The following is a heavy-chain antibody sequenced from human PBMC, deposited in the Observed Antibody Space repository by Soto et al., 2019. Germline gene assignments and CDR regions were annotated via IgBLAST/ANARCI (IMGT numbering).Heavy chain of an antibody. V-gene: IGHV1-18*01. D-gene: IGHD1-1*01. CDR2: ISVSTGNR. J-gene: IGHJ4*02. CDR3: ARGRTLPSPLDY. Sequence: ASVKVSCKASGYTFTNYGISWVRQAPGQGLEWVGWISVSTGNRKYSQKFQDRLTMTTDTSTSTAYMELNSLRSEDTAVYYCARGRTLPSPLDYWGQGTLVTVSS. CDR1: GYTFTNYG.